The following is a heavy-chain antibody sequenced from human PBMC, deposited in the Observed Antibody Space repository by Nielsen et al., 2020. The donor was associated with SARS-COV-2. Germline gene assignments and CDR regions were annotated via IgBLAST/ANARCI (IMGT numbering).Heavy chain of an antibody. V-gene: IGHV1-69*04. D-gene: IGHD2-2*01. CDR3: ARDGRRSSTPAYGMDV. J-gene: IGHJ6*02. Sequence: WVRQAPGQGLEWMGRIIPILGIANYAQKFQGRVTITADKSTSTAYMELSSLRSEDTAVYYCARDGRRSSTPAYGMDVWGQGTTVTVSS. CDR2: IIPILGIA.